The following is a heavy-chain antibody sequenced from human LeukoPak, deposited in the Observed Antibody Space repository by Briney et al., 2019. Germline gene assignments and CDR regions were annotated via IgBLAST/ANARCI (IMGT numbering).Heavy chain of an antibody. CDR2: IYTSGST. J-gene: IGHJ4*02. Sequence: PSETLSLTCTVSGGSISSGSYYWSWIRQPAGKGLEWIGRIYTSGSTNYNPSLKSRVTISVDTSKNQFSLKLSSVTAADTAVYYCARAPLWFGEGLHYFDYWGQGTLVTVSS. CDR1: GGSISSGSYY. D-gene: IGHD3-10*01. CDR3: ARAPLWFGEGLHYFDY. V-gene: IGHV4-61*02.